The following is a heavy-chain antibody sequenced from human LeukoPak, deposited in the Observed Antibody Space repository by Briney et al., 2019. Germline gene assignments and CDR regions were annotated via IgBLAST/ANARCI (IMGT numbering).Heavy chain of an antibody. CDR1: GVSISSYY. Sequence: TPSETLSLTCTVSGVSISSYYWSWIRQPPGKGLEWIGYIYTSGSTNYNPSLKSRVTISVDTSKNQFSLKLSSVTAADTAVYYCARSIGYSYGPYYYYYMDVWGKGTTVTVSS. V-gene: IGHV4-4*09. D-gene: IGHD5-18*01. CDR2: IYTSGST. CDR3: ARSIGYSYGPYYYYYMDV. J-gene: IGHJ6*03.